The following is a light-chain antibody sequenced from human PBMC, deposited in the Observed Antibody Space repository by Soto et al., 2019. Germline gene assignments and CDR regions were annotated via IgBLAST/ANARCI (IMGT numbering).Light chain of an antibody. CDR1: QSISTL. CDR2: DAT. V-gene: IGKV1-5*01. J-gene: IGKJ1*01. Sequence: IQMPQSPSSLSASLRARVPLTCQTSQSISTLLAWYQQTPGKHAKLLIYDATRLESGVPSRFSGSAAVKEFPITISRLQPDDFATYDRQHDNSYSTFGQGTKVDIK. CDR3: QHDNSYST.